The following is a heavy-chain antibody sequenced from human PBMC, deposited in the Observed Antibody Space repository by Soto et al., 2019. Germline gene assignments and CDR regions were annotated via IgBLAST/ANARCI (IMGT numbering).Heavy chain of an antibody. CDR1: GFTFSSHW. V-gene: IGHV3-74*01. CDR3: ARVGYRAALGTAINDY. Sequence: EVQLVESGGGLVQPGGSLRLSCAASGFTFSSHWMHWVRQAPGKGLVWVSRINTDATTITYADSVKGRFTISRDNAKNTLYLQMNSLRVEDTALYYCARVGYRAALGTAINDYWGQGTLVTVSS. D-gene: IGHD6-13*01. J-gene: IGHJ4*02. CDR2: INTDATTI.